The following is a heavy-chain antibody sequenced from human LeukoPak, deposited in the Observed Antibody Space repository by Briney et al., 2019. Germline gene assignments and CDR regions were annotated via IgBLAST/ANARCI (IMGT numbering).Heavy chain of an antibody. Sequence: PGGSLRLSCAASGFTFSSYAMSWVRQAPGKGLEWVSAISGSGGSTYYADSVKGRFTISRDNSKNTLYPQMNSLRAEDTAVYYCAKVNYGSGSINWFDPWGQGTLVTVSS. CDR2: ISGSGGST. CDR1: GFTFSSYA. V-gene: IGHV3-23*01. J-gene: IGHJ5*02. CDR3: AKVNYGSGSINWFDP. D-gene: IGHD3-10*01.